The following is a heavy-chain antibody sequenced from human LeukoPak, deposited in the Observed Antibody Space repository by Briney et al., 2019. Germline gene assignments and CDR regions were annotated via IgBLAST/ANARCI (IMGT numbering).Heavy chain of an antibody. CDR3: ARGTAVAGTPRFDY. J-gene: IGHJ4*02. CDR2: INHSGST. V-gene: IGHV4-34*01. D-gene: IGHD6-19*01. Sequence: SETLSLTCAVYGGSFSGYYRSWIRQPPGKGLEWIGEINHSGSTNYNPSLKSRVTISVDTSKNQFSLKLSSVTAAGTAVYYCARGTAVAGTPRFDYWGQGTLVTVSS. CDR1: GGSFSGYY.